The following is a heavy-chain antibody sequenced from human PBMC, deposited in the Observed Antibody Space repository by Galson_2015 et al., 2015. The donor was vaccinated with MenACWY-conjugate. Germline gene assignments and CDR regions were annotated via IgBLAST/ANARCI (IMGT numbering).Heavy chain of an antibody. CDR3: ARWVAVKMIEY. CDR2: IHYSGST. D-gene: IGHD6-19*01. J-gene: IGHJ4*02. V-gene: IGHV4-59*01. CDR1: GASISTDY. Sequence: ETLSLTCSVSGASISTDYWSWIRQPPGKRLEWIGYIHYSGSTKYNPSLKTRITMSLDTSENQFSLKLSSVTAADTAVYYCARWVAVKMIEYCGQGTLVTVSS.